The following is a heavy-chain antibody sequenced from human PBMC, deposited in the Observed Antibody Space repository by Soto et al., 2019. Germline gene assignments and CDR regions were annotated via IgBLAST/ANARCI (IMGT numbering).Heavy chain of an antibody. V-gene: IGHV4-31*03. CDR2: IYYSGST. D-gene: IGHD6-6*01. CDR1: GGSISSGGYY. CDR3: ARVGKLVLHYFDY. J-gene: IGHJ4*02. Sequence: SETLSLTCTVSGGSISSGGYYWSWIRQHPGKGLEWIGYIYYSGSTYYNPSLKSRVTISVDTSKNQFSLKLSSVTAADTAVYYCARVGKLVLHYFDYWGQGNLVTVSS.